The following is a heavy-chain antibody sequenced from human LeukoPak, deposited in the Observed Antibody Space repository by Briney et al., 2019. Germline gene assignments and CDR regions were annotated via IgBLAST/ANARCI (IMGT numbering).Heavy chain of an antibody. CDR3: ARGSKYSSGWYDAFDI. CDR1: GFTFDDYG. V-gene: IGHV3-20*04. CDR2: INWNGGST. Sequence: GGSLRLSCAASGFTFDDYGMSWVRQAPGKGLEWVSGINWNGGSTGYADSVKGRFTISRDNAKNSLYLQMNSLRAEDTAVYYCARGSKYSSGWYDAFDIWGLGTMVTVSS. D-gene: IGHD6-19*01. J-gene: IGHJ3*02.